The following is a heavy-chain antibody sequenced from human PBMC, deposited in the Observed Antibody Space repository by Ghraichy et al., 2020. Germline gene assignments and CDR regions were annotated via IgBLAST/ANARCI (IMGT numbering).Heavy chain of an antibody. J-gene: IGHJ6*03. D-gene: IGHD6-6*01. CDR3: ARDGSSTAPTSWVYYYMDV. V-gene: IGHV1-2*06. CDR1: GYTFIGYY. Sequence: ASVKVSCKASGYTFIGYYMHWVRQAPGQGLEWMGRINPNSGGTSYARKFQGRVTMTRDTSISTAYMELSSLRSDDAAVYHCARDGSSTAPTSWVYYYMDVCGKGTTVTVSS. CDR2: INPNSGGT.